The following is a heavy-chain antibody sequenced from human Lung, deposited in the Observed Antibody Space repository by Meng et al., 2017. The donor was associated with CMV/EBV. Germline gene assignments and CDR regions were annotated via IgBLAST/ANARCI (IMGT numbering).Heavy chain of an antibody. D-gene: IGHD6-19*01. CDR3: VHAIGQWQLQGTYFDY. Sequence: QITLKESGPTLVKPXXTLTLTCPFPGFSLTTSGVGVGWIRQPPGKALEWLALIYWDDDKRYRPSLKNRLIITEDTSKNQVVLTLLNMHPVDTATYYCVHAIGQWQLQGTYFDYWGQGTLVNVSS. CDR1: GFSLTTSGVG. V-gene: IGHV2-5*02. CDR2: IYWDDDK. J-gene: IGHJ4*02.